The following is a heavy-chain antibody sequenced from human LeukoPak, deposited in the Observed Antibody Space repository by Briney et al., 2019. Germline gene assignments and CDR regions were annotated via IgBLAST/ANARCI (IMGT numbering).Heavy chain of an antibody. D-gene: IGHD3-3*01. J-gene: IGHJ5*02. CDR1: GGSISSSSYY. Sequence: SETLSLTCTVPGGSISSSSYYWGWIRQPPGKGLEWIGSIYYSGSTYYNPSLKSRVTISVDTSKNQFSLKLSSVTAADTAVYYCARDRTFWSGYFNWFDPWGQGTLVTVSS. CDR2: IYYSGST. CDR3: ARDRTFWSGYFNWFDP. V-gene: IGHV4-39*07.